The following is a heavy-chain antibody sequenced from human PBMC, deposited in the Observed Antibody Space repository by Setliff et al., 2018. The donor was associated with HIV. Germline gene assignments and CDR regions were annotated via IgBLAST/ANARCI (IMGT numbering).Heavy chain of an antibody. J-gene: IGHJ4*02. CDR3: ARLDCSSSSGFVDY. CDR1: GGSISSTNYF. V-gene: IGHV4-39*01. Sequence: KPSETLSLTCTVSGGSISSTNYFWGWIRQPPGKGLEWIGTIYYHGSTYYNPSLKSRVTISIDTSKNQFSLKLSSVTAADTAVYYCARLDCSSSSGFVDYWGQGTLVTVSS. CDR2: IYYHGST. D-gene: IGHD2-2*01.